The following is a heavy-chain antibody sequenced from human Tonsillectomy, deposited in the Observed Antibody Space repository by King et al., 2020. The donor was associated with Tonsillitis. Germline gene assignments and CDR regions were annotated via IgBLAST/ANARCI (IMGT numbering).Heavy chain of an antibody. Sequence: VQLVESGGDSVQPGGSLRLSCAASGFTFRSEWMDWVRQAPGKGLEWVASINPDGSQKYYVESVKGRFTISRDNADNSLFLHMTGLRTEDTAVYYCTRDRAFSCFDYWGQGTLVTVSS. CDR1: GFTFRSEW. J-gene: IGHJ4*02. V-gene: IGHV3-7*04. CDR2: INPDGSQK. D-gene: IGHD1-1*01. CDR3: TRDRAFSCFDY.